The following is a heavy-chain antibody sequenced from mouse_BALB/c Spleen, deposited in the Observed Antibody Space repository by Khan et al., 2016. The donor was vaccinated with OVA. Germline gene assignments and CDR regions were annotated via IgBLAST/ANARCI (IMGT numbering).Heavy chain of an antibody. D-gene: IGHD2-1*01. CDR2: INPGSGGT. J-gene: IGHJ3*01. CDR3: AREECYGNQAWFAY. CDR1: GYAFTNYL. Sequence: QVQLQQSGAELVRPGTSVKVSCKASGYAFTNYLIEWVKQRPGQGLEWIGVINPGSGGTNYNEKFKGKATLTADKSSSTAYMQLSSLTSDDSAVYFCAREECYGNQAWFAYWGQGTLVTVSA. V-gene: IGHV1-54*01.